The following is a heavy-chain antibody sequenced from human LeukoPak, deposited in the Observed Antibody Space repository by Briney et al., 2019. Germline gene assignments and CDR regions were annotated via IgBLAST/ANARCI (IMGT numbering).Heavy chain of an antibody. CDR2: IIPILGIA. J-gene: IGHJ6*02. D-gene: IGHD2-2*01. CDR3: AMLSTGYYYGMDV. CDR1: GGTFSSYT. V-gene: IGHV1-69*02. Sequence: GASVKVSCKASGGTFSSYTISWVRQAPGQGLEWMGRIIPILGIANYAQKFQGRATITADKSTSTAYMELSSLRSEDTAVYYCAMLSTGYYYGMDVWGQGTTVTVSS.